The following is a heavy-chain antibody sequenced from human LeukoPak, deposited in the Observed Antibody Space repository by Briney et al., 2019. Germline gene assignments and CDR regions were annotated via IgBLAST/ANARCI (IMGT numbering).Heavy chain of an antibody. CDR2: ISSSSSPI. V-gene: IGHV3-48*04. CDR3: ARGGFDMDV. CDR1: GFTFSSYS. Sequence: GGSLRLSCAASGFTFSSYSMNWVRQAPGKGLEWVSYISSSSSPIYYADSVKGRFTISRANATNSLYLKMNSLRAEDPAVYYCARGGFDMDVWGKGTTVTVSS. D-gene: IGHD3-10*01. J-gene: IGHJ6*03.